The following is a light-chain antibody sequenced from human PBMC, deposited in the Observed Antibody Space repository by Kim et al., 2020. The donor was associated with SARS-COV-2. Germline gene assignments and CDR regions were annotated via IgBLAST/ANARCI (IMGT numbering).Light chain of an antibody. J-gene: IGKJ4*01. V-gene: IGKV3-20*01. Sequence: EIVLTQSPGTLSLSPGERATLSCRASQSISSSSLAWYQQKPGQAPRLLIYGASSRGTGIPDRFSGSGSGTDFTLTISRLEPEDFAVYYCQQYGSSLLTFGGGTKVDIK. CDR2: GAS. CDR3: QQYGSSLLT. CDR1: QSISSSS.